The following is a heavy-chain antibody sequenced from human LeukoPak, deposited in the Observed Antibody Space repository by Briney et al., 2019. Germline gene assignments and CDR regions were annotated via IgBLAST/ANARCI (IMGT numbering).Heavy chain of an antibody. CDR1: GGSISSYY. D-gene: IGHD2-15*01. CDR3: AREVVHDAFDI. J-gene: IGHJ3*02. CDR2: IYYSGST. Sequence: PSETLSLTCTVSGGSISSYYWSWIRQPPGKGLGWIGYIYYSGSTNYNPSLKSRVTISVDTSKNQFSLKLSSVTAADTAVYYCAREVVHDAFDIWGQGTMVTASS. V-gene: IGHV4-59*01.